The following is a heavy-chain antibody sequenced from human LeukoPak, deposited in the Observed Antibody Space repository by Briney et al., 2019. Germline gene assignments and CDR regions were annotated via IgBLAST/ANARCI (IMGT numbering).Heavy chain of an antibody. V-gene: IGHV4-59*08. CDR3: AXXPLPRGETWGYFDY. Sequence: SETLSLTCTVXGXXIXPYYWXXXXXPPGKGLEWIGYIYYSGSTNYNPSLKSRVTVSADTSKNQFSLRLSSVTAADTAVYYCAXXPLPRGETWGYFDYWXQGTLVTVSS. CDR1: GXXIXPYY. CDR2: IYYSGST. J-gene: IGHJ4*02. D-gene: IGHD7-27*01.